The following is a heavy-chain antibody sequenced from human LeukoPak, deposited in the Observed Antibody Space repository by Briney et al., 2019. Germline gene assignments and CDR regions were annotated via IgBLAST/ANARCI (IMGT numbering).Heavy chain of an antibody. CDR3: ARDWLGRYGHLSTLEREFDY. J-gene: IGHJ4*02. D-gene: IGHD5-18*01. CDR1: GFTFSSYS. CDR2: ISSSSSYI. Sequence: GGSLRLSCAASGFTFSSYSMNWVRQAPGKGLEWVSSISSSSSYIYYADSVKGRFTISRDNAKNSLYLQMNSLRAEDTAVYYCARDWLGRYGHLSTLEREFDYWGQGTLVTVSS. V-gene: IGHV3-21*01.